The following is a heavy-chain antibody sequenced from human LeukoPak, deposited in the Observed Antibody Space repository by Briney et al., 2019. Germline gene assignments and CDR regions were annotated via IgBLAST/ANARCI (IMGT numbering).Heavy chain of an antibody. V-gene: IGHV3-7*03. CDR2: IKQDGSEK. D-gene: IGHD3-9*01. J-gene: IGHJ4*02. Sequence: GGSLRLSCAASGFTFSRYWMSWVRQAPGKGLEWVANIKQDGSEKYYVDSVKGRFTISRDNAKNSLYLQMNSLRAEDTAVYYCARSKDWYDYWGQGTLVTVSS. CDR1: GFTFSRYW. CDR3: ARSKDWYDY.